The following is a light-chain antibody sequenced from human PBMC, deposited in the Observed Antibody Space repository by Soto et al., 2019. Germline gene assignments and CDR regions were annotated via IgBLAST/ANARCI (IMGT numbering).Light chain of an antibody. Sequence: EIVXXXXPXXLSVSPGERATLSCRASQSVSSNLAWYQQKPGQAPRLLIYGASTRATGIPARFSGSGSGTEFTLTISSLQSEDFAVYYCQQYNNWPFTFGPGTKVDIK. CDR3: QQYNNWPFT. V-gene: IGKV3D-15*01. CDR2: GAS. J-gene: IGKJ3*01. CDR1: QSVSSN.